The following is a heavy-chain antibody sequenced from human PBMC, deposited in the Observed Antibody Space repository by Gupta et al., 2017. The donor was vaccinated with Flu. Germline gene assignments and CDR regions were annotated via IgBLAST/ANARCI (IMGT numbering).Heavy chain of an antibody. Sequence: MHWVRQAPGKGLEWVAVIWYDGSNKYYADSVKGRFTISRDNSKNTLYLQMNSLRAEDTAVYYCARGAATFDYWGQGTLVTVSS. CDR3: ARGAATFDY. CDR2: IWYDGSNK. J-gene: IGHJ4*02. V-gene: IGHV3-33*01. D-gene: IGHD2-15*01.